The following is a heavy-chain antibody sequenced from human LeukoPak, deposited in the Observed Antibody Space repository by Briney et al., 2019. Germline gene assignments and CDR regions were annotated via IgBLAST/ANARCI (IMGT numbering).Heavy chain of an antibody. Sequence: ASVKVSCKASGGTFSSYAISWVRQAPGQGLEWMERIIPILGIANYAQKFQGRVTITADKSTSTAYMELSSLRSEDTAVYYCARVSSVRPSGAMIRDLDSWGQGTLVTVSS. CDR1: GGTFSSYA. CDR3: ARVSSVRPSGAMIRDLDS. J-gene: IGHJ4*02. D-gene: IGHD3-22*01. CDR2: IIPILGIA. V-gene: IGHV1-69*04.